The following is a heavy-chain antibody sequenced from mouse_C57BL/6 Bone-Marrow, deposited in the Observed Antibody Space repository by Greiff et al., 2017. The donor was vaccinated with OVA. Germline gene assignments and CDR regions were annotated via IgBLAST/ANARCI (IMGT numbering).Heavy chain of an antibody. CDR3: ARTLLSY. CDR1: GYAFSSSW. V-gene: IGHV1-82*01. J-gene: IGHJ2*01. CDR2: FYPGDGDT. D-gene: IGHD6-1*01. Sequence: QVQLQQSGPELVKPGASVKISCKASGYAFSSSWMNWVKQRPGKGLEWIGRFYPGDGDTNYNGKFKGKATLTADKSSSTAYMQLSSLTSEDSAVYFCARTLLSYWGQGTTLTVSS.